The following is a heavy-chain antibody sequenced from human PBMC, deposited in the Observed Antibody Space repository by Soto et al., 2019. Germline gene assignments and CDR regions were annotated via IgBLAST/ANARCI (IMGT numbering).Heavy chain of an antibody. CDR3: ARELERVFDY. V-gene: IGHV3-30*04. CDR1: GFTFSSYA. J-gene: IGHJ4*02. D-gene: IGHD1-1*01. CDR2: IAYDGRNK. Sequence: QVQLVGSGGGVVQPGRSLRLSCAASGFTFSSYAMHWVRQAPGKGLEWVAVIAYDGRNKYYADSVKGRFTISRDNSKNTLYLQMNSLRIEDTAVYYCARELERVFDYWGQGTLVTVSS.